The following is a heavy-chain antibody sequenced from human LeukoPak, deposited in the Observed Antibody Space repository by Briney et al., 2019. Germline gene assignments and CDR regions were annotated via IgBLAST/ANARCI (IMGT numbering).Heavy chain of an antibody. CDR3: AKSLYSSGWYLYD. CDR1: GFTFSSYW. CDR2: ISGSGGST. Sequence: GGSLRLSCAASGFTFSSYWMHWVRQAPGKGLEWVSAISGSGGSTYYADSVKGRFTISRDNSKNTLYLQMNSLRAEDTAVYYCAKSLYSSGWYLYDWGQGTLVTVSS. J-gene: IGHJ4*02. V-gene: IGHV3-23*01. D-gene: IGHD6-19*01.